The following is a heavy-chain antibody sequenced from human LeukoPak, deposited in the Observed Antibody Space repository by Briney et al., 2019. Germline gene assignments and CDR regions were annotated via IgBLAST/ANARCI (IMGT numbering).Heavy chain of an antibody. CDR1: GFTFSSYG. J-gene: IGHJ4*02. CDR2: IWYDGSNK. V-gene: IGHV3-33*01. Sequence: GGSLRLSCAASGFTFSSYGMHWVRQAPGKGLEWVAVIWYDGSNKYYANSVKGRFTISRDNSKNTLYLQMNSLRAEDTAVYYCARAQYDYVWGSYRSYYFDYWGQGTLVTVSS. CDR3: ARAQYDYVWGSYRSYYFDY. D-gene: IGHD3-16*02.